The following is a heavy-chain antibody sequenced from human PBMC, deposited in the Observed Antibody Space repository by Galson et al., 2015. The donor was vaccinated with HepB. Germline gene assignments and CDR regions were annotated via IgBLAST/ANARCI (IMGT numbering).Heavy chain of an antibody. V-gene: IGHV3-11*06. CDR1: GFTFSDYY. CDR2: ISSSSSYT. D-gene: IGHD6-6*01. Sequence: SLRLSCAASGFTFSDYYMSWIRQAPGKGLEWVSYISSSSSYTNYADSVKGRFTISRDNAKNSLYLQMNSLRAEDTAVYYCARDPGRHSNSSDPWGQGTLVPVSS. J-gene: IGHJ5*02. CDR3: ARDPGRHSNSSDP.